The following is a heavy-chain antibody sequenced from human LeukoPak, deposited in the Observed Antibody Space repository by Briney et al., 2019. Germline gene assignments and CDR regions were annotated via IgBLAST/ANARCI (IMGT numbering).Heavy chain of an antibody. J-gene: IGHJ5*02. V-gene: IGHV3-21*01. CDR1: GFTFSSYS. CDR3: ARGTFDDILTGYYLNWFDP. D-gene: IGHD3-9*01. Sequence: GGALRLSCAASGFTFSSYSMNWVRQAPGKGLEGVSSISSSSSYIYYADSVKGRFTISRDNAKNSLYLQMNSLRAEDTAVYYCARGTFDDILTGYYLNWFDPWGQGTLVTVSS. CDR2: ISSSSSYI.